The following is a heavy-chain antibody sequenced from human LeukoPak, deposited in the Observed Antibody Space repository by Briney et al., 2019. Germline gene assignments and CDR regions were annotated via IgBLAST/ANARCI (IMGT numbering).Heavy chain of an antibody. Sequence: ETLSLTCTVSGGSISSGGYYWSWIRQHPGKGLEWVSAISGTGGSTWYADSVKGRVTISRDNSKNTLYLQMNSLRAEDTAVYYCAKDSYDSSGSRYDYWGQGTLVTVSS. CDR3: AKDSYDSSGSRYDY. V-gene: IGHV3-23*01. CDR2: ISGTGGST. D-gene: IGHD3-22*01. CDR1: GGSISSGGYY. J-gene: IGHJ4*02.